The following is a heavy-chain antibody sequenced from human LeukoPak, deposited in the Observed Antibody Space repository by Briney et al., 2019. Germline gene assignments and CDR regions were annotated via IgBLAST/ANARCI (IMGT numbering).Heavy chain of an antibody. CDR1: GFTFSSYA. D-gene: IGHD3-9*01. CDR2: ISSNGFTT. Sequence: PGGSLRLSCAASGFTFSSYAVHWVRQAPGEGLEYVSAISSNGFTTYYADSVKGRFTISRDNSKNTLYLQMGSLRPEDMAVYYCARRSIYNILTGHLDCWGQGTLVTVSS. CDR3: ARRSIYNILTGHLDC. J-gene: IGHJ4*02. V-gene: IGHV3-64*02.